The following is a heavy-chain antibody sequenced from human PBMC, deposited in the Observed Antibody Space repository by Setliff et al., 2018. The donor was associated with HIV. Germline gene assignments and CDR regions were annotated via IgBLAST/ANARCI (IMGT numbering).Heavy chain of an antibody. J-gene: IGHJ4*02. D-gene: IGHD6-13*01. V-gene: IGHV4-34*01. Sequence: SETLSLTCAVYGGAFSDYYWNWIRQPPGKGLEWIGEIHHSGSTNYNPYLKSRVTITLDTSKNQFSLKLSSVIAADTAVYYCARESPSSSWFYFDFWGQGTLVTGSS. CDR2: IHHSGST. CDR1: GGAFSDYY. CDR3: ARESPSSSWFYFDF.